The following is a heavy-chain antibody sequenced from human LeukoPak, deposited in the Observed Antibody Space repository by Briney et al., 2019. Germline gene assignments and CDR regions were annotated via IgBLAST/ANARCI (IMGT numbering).Heavy chain of an antibody. Sequence: GSLRLSCAASGFTFSSYGMHWVRQAPGKGLEWVAFIRYDGSNKYYADSVKGRFTISRDNSKNTLYLQMNSLRAEDTAVYYCAKGGKEQQLVVQHWGQGTLVTVSS. J-gene: IGHJ1*01. CDR2: IRYDGSNK. D-gene: IGHD6-13*01. CDR3: AKGGKEQQLVVQH. CDR1: GFTFSSYG. V-gene: IGHV3-30*02.